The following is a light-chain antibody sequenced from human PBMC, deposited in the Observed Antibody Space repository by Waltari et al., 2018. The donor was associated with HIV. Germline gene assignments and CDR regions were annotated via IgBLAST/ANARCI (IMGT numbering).Light chain of an antibody. Sequence: QSALTQPASVSGSPGQSITISCTGTSTDVGTFNLVSWYQQYPDKAPKLLIYEVTKRPSGASNRFSASKSGNTASLTISGLRAEDEADYYCYSYSDTSSSYVFGTGTKVTVL. V-gene: IGLV2-23*02. CDR3: YSYSDTSSSYV. CDR2: EVT. J-gene: IGLJ1*01. CDR1: STDVGTFNL.